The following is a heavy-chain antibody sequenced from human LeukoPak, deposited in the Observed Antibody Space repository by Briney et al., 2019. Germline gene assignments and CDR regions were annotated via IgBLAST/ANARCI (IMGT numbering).Heavy chain of an antibody. CDR2: VHYSGAT. J-gene: IGHJ6*02. D-gene: IGHD5-24*01. V-gene: IGHV4-59*11. Sequence: PSETLSLTCTVSGDSISSLYWSWIRQPPGKGLEYIGYVHYSGATNYNPSLQSRVFISMDTSKNQYSLRLNSVTTADTAVYYCARSATIAVFRHGMDVWGQGTTVTVSS. CDR3: ARSATIAVFRHGMDV. CDR1: GDSISSLY.